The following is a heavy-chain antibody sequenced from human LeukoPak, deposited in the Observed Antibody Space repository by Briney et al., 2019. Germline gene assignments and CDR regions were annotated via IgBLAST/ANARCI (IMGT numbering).Heavy chain of an antibody. CDR1: GFSFSAYP. D-gene: IGHD3-22*01. CDR2: ISASGDVT. CDR3: AKDGAGSYDISGFYYGNYFDY. J-gene: IGHJ4*02. V-gene: IGHV3-23*01. Sequence: TGGSLRLSCAASGFSFSAYPMGWVRQAPGKGPQWLSGISASGDVTFHADRVKGRFAISRDNSKNTLYLQMNSLRTEDTAVYYCAKDGAGSYDISGFYYGNYFDYWGQGTLVTVSS.